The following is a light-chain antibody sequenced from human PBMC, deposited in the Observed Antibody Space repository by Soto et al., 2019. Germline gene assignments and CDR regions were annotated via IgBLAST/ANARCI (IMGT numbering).Light chain of an antibody. CDR1: QGVSSNY. Sequence: EIVLTQSPGTLSLSPGERATLSCRASQGVSSNYLAWYQQKSGQAPRLLLYGTSSRATGIPERFSGSGSGTDFTLTISSLEPEDFAVYYCQQRNNWPPGITFGQGTRLEIK. CDR2: GTS. CDR3: QQRNNWPPGIT. J-gene: IGKJ5*01. V-gene: IGKV3D-20*02.